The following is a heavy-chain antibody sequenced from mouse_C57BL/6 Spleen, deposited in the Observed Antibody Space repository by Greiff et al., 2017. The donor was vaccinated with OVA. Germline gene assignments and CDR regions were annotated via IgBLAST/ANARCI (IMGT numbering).Heavy chain of an antibody. Sequence: VQLQQPGAELVKPGASVRMSCKASGYTFTSYWITWVKPRPGQGLSWIGDIYPGSGRTNYNEKFKSKATLTVAPSSSTAYMQLSSLTSEDSAVYYCARLHYGSSYGYFDYWGQGTTLTVSS. CDR1: GYTFTSYW. J-gene: IGHJ2*01. CDR3: ARLHYGSSYGYFDY. D-gene: IGHD1-1*01. V-gene: IGHV1-55*01. CDR2: IYPGSGRT.